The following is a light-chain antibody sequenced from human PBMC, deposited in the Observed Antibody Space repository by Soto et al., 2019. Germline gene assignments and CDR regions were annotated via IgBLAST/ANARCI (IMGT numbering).Light chain of an antibody. V-gene: IGKV1-39*01. CDR1: QSISSY. Sequence: DIQMTHSPSSLSASVGDRVTITCRASQSISSYLNWYQQKPGKAPKLLIYAASSLQSGVPSRFSGSGSGTDFTLTISSLQPEDFATYYCQQLNGYVALTFGGGTKVDI. J-gene: IGKJ4*01. CDR3: QQLNGYVALT. CDR2: AAS.